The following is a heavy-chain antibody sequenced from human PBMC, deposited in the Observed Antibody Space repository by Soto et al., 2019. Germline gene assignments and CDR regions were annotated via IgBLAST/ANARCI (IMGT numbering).Heavy chain of an antibody. Sequence: ASVKVSCKASGYTFTSYYMHWVRQAPGQGLEWMEIINPSGGSKSYAQKFQGRVNMTRDTSTSTVYMELSSLRSEDTAVYYCAREKADIVVVPAAGDAFDIWGQGTMVTVSS. CDR2: INPSGGSK. D-gene: IGHD2-2*01. J-gene: IGHJ3*02. CDR3: AREKADIVVVPAAGDAFDI. V-gene: IGHV1-46*03. CDR1: GYTFTSYY.